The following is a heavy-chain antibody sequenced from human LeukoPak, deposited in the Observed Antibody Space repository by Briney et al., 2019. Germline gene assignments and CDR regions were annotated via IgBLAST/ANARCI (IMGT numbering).Heavy chain of an antibody. CDR1: GGSFSGYY. Sequence: PSGTPSLTCAVYGGSFSGYYWSWIRQPPGKGLEWIGEINHSGSTNYKPSLKSRVTISVDTSKNQFSLKLSSVTAADTAVYYCARGIVIGYSSSSGYFDYWGQGTLVTVSS. J-gene: IGHJ4*02. CDR2: INHSGST. D-gene: IGHD6-6*01. V-gene: IGHV4-34*01. CDR3: ARGIVIGYSSSSGYFDY.